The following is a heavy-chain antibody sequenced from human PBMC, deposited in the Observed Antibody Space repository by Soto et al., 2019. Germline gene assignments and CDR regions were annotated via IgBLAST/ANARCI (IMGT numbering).Heavy chain of an antibody. CDR3: ARGFTGSAGRFDP. D-gene: IGHD6-25*01. CDR1: GYKFATYW. CDR2: IYPGDSET. J-gene: IGHJ5*02. Sequence: GSLKISCKCSGYKFATYWIAWVRQMPGRGLEWMGIIYPGDSETIYSSSFRGHVTISADKSLNTAYLQWDSLTASDSAIYYCARGFTGSAGRFDPWGQGTVVTVSS. V-gene: IGHV5-51*01.